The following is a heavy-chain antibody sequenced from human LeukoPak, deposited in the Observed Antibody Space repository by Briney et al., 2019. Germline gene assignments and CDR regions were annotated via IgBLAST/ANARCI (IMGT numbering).Heavy chain of an antibody. CDR3: ATRALHGRYSYDNWFDP. J-gene: IGHJ5*02. V-gene: IGHV3-23*01. D-gene: IGHD5-18*01. CDR2: ISGSGGST. Sequence: GGSLRLSCAASGFTVSSNYMSWVRQAPGKGLEWVSVISGSGGSTYYADSVKGRFTISRDNSKNTLYLQMNSLRAEDTAVYYCATRALHGRYSYDNWFDPWGQGTLVTVSS. CDR1: GFTVSSNY.